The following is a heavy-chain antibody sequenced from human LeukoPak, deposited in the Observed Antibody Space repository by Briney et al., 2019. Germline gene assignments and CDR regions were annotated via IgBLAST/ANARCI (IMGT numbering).Heavy chain of an antibody. J-gene: IGHJ4*02. CDR3: AKEEGSSGAYPH. CDR2: IRRDGSQI. D-gene: IGHD3-10*01. V-gene: IGHV3-30*02. CDR1: GFTFKNSH. Sequence: GVSLRLSCAASGFTFKNSHMHWVRQSPGKGLEWVAFIRRDGSQIHYADSVEGRFTISRDNSKNRLYLQMHSPRVEDSAVYYCAKEEGSSGAYPHWGQGTLLTVSS.